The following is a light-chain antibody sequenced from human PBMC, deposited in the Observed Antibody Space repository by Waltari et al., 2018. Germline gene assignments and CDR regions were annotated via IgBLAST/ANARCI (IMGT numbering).Light chain of an antibody. Sequence: QTVVTQQPSLTVSPGGAVTPTCASSAAAVTSGNYPNWIQQKPGQGPRSLMHSTTNRHSWTPARFSGSLLGGQAALTLSGVQPEDEAEYYWLLYDGSGRVFGGGTKLTVL. CDR3: LLYDGSGRV. V-gene: IGLV7-43*01. J-gene: IGLJ3*02. CDR1: AAAVTSGNY. CDR2: STT.